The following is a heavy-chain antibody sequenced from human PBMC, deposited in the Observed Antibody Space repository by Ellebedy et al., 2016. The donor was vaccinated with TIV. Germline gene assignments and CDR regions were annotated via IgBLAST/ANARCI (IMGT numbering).Heavy chain of an antibody. CDR3: VKEAPGSGWPYYFDY. V-gene: IGHV3-64D*06. CDR1: GFTFSSYA. J-gene: IGHJ4*02. CDR2: ISSNGGST. Sequence: GESLKISXSASGFTFSSYAMHWVRQAPGKGLEYVSAISSNGGSTYYADSVKGRFTISRDNSKNTLYLQMSSLRAEDTAVYYCVKEAPGSGWPYYFDYWGQGTLVTVSS. D-gene: IGHD6-19*01.